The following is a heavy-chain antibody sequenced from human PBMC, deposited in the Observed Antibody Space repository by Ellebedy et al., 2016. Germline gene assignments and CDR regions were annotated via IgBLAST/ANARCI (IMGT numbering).Heavy chain of an antibody. V-gene: IGHV3-23*01. CDR3: VRDVGGNSQIDY. J-gene: IGHJ4*01. CDR1: GFVFSSYG. D-gene: IGHD4-23*01. Sequence: GGSLRLSXAASGFVFSSYGMSWVRQAPGKGLELVGSISSSGVRTTYPDSVKGRFTISRDNSKNTLYLQMDSLTAEDTAVYYCVRDVGGNSQIDYWGQGTLVTVSS. CDR2: ISSSGVRT.